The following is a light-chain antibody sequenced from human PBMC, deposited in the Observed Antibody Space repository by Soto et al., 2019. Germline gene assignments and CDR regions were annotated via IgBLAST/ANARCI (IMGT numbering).Light chain of an antibody. CDR1: SSDVGGYNY. J-gene: IGLJ2*01. CDR3: SSYTSSSTGV. Sequence: QSVLTQPASVSGSPGQSITISCTGTSSDVGGYNYVSWYQQHPGKAPKLMIYDVSNRPSGVSNRFSGSKSGNTASLTISGLQAEDGADYYCSSYTSSSTGVFGGGTKLPVL. V-gene: IGLV2-14*01. CDR2: DVS.